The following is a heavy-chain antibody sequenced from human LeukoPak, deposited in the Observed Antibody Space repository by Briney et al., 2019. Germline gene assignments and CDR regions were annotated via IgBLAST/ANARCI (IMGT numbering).Heavy chain of an antibody. J-gene: IGHJ4*02. D-gene: IGHD3-3*01. CDR2: ISYDGSNK. CDR3: ARDNSMEWLLYGAFDY. V-gene: IGHV3-30*01. Sequence: PGRSLRLSCAASGFTFSSYAMHWVRQAPGKGLEWVAVISYDGSNKYYADSVKGRFTISRDSSKNTLYLQMNSLRAEDTAVYYCARDNSMEWLLYGAFDYWGQGTLVTVSS. CDR1: GFTFSSYA.